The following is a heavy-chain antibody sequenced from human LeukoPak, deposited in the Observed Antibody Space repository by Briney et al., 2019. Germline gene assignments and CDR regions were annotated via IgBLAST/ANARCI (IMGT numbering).Heavy chain of an antibody. J-gene: IGHJ4*02. D-gene: IGHD6-6*01. V-gene: IGHV1-8*01. CDR3: ARGREAYSSSPDSFDY. CDR2: MNPNSGNT. CDR1: GYTFTSYD. Sequence: ASVEVSCKASGYTFTSYDTNWVRQATGQGLEWMGWMNPNSGNTGYAQKFQGRVTMTRNTSISTAYMELSSLRSEDTAVYYCARGREAYSSSPDSFDYWGQGTLVTVSS.